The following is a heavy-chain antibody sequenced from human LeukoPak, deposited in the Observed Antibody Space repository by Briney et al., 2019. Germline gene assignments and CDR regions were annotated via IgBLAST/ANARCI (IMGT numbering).Heavy chain of an antibody. CDR1: GFTLSNYE. Sequence: GGSLTLSCAASGFTLSNYEMNWVRQAPGRGLECVSYIGCGTISYADYVKGRLTSSRDNAKNSLYLQMNRLRGEDTAIYYGARMRELRVGGLGDYFFYGMDVWGQGTTVTVSS. V-gene: IGHV3-48*03. D-gene: IGHD1-26*01. CDR3: ARMRELRVGGLGDYFFYGMDV. J-gene: IGHJ6*02. CDR2: IGCGTI.